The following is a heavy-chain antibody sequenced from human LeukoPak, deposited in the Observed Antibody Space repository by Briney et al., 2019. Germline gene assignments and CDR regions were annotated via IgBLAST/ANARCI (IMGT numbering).Heavy chain of an antibody. D-gene: IGHD4-17*01. CDR1: GGSISSYY. CDR3: ARLGYGDHDIDY. CDR2: IYDSGST. V-gene: IGHV4-59*08. Sequence: TSETLSLTCTVSGGSISSYYWSWIRQPPGKGLEWIGYIYDSGSTNYNPSLKSRVTISVDTSKNQFSLKLSSVTAADTAVYYCARLGYGDHDIDYWGQGTLVTVSS. J-gene: IGHJ4*02.